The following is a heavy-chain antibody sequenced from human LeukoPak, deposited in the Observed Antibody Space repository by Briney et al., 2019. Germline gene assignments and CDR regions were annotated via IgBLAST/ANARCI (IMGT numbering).Heavy chain of an antibody. J-gene: IGHJ4*02. CDR2: ISSSSSYI. Sequence: GSLRLSCAASGFTLSNYSMNWVRRAPGKGLEWVAFISSSSSYIFYADSLKGRFTISRDNAKNSLYLQMNSLRADDTAVYYCARDLAYGDDGLWGQGTLVTVSS. CDR1: GFTLSNYS. V-gene: IGHV3-21*01. D-gene: IGHD4-17*01. CDR3: ARDLAYGDDGL.